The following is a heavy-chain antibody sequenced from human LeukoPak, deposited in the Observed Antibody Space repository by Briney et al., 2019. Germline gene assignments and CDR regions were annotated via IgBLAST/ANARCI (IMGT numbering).Heavy chain of an antibody. D-gene: IGHD3-10*01. CDR3: ARSKYYYGSGSYGAFDI. CDR2: IYSDNT. CDR1: GFTVSSNS. V-gene: IGHV3-66*03. J-gene: IGHJ3*02. Sequence: GGSLRLSCTVSGFTVSSNSMSWVRQAPGKGLEWVSFIYSDNTHYSDSVKGRFTISRDNSKNTLYLQMNSLRAEDTAVYYCARSKYYYGSGSYGAFDIWGQGTMVTVSS.